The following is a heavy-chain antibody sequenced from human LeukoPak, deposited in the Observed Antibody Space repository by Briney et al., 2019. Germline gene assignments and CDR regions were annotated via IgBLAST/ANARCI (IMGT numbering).Heavy chain of an antibody. V-gene: IGHV3-9*01. Sequence: GRSLRLSCAASGFTFDDYAMHWVRQAPGEGLEWVSGISWNSGSIGYADSVKGRFTISRDNAQNSLYLQMNSLRAEDTALYYCAKAPLSGWLRFSFDYWGQGTLVTVSS. D-gene: IGHD5-12*01. CDR3: AKAPLSGWLRFSFDY. CDR1: GFTFDDYA. CDR2: ISWNSGSI. J-gene: IGHJ4*02.